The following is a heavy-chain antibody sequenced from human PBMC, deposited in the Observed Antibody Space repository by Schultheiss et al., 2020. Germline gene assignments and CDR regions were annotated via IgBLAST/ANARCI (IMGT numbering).Heavy chain of an antibody. CDR3: ARDDSTYYYGDYDY. J-gene: IGHJ4*02. V-gene: IGHV1-18*01. CDR1: GYTFTSYG. CDR2: ISAYNGNT. D-gene: IGHD3-22*01. Sequence: AAVKVSCKASGYTFTSYGISWVRQAPGQGLEWMGWISAYNGNTNYAQKLQGRVTMTTDTSTSTAYMELRSLRSDDTAVYYCARDDSTYYYGDYDYWGQGTLVTVSS.